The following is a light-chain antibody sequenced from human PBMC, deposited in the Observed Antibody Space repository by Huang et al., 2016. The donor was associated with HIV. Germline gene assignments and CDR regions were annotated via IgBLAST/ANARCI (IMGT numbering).Light chain of an antibody. Sequence: EIVMTQSTATLSVSPGERATLSCRASQGFSNNIAWYQQKPGETPRLLIHGASTRATGIASKFSGRGSGTDFTLTITSLQPEDSAVYYCQHYNNWPPWTFGPGTQVEI. J-gene: IGKJ1*01. CDR1: QGFSNN. V-gene: IGKV3D-15*01. CDR3: QHYNNWPPWT. CDR2: GAS.